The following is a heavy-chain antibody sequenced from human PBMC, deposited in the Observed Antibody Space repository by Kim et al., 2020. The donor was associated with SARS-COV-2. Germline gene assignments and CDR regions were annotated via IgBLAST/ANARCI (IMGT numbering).Heavy chain of an antibody. D-gene: IGHD2-2*01. J-gene: IGHJ5*02. CDR3: ARSTVVPATFDP. V-gene: IGHV4-34*01. Sequence: NYTPSLKSRVTISVDTSKNQFSLKLSSVTAADTAVYYCARSTVVPATFDPWGQGTLVTVSS.